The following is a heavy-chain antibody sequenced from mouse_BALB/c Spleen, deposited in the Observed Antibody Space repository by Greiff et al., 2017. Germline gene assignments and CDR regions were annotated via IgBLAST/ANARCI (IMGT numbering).Heavy chain of an antibody. D-gene: IGHD1-1*01. CDR3: ARDYGSRSFAY. Sequence: EVKLMESGGGLVKPGGSLKLSCAASGFTFSDYYMYWVRQTPEKRLEWVATISDGGSYTYYPDSVKGRFTISRDNAKYNLYLQMSSLKSEDTAMYYCARDYGSRSFAYWGQGTLVTVSA. J-gene: IGHJ3*01. CDR1: GFTFSDYY. CDR2: ISDGGSYT. V-gene: IGHV5-4*02.